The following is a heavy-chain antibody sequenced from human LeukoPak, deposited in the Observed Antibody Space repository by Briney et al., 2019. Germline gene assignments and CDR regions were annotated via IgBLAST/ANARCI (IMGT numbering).Heavy chain of an antibody. CDR1: GGTFSSYA. Sequence: SVKVSCKASGGTFSSYAISWVRQAPGQGLEWMGRIIPILGIANYAQKFQGRVTITADKSTSTAYMELSSLRSEDTAVYYCARGGLPVVVTAEDHFDYWGQGTLVTVSS. V-gene: IGHV1-69*04. J-gene: IGHJ4*02. D-gene: IGHD2-21*02. CDR3: ARGGLPVVVTAEDHFDY. CDR2: IIPILGIA.